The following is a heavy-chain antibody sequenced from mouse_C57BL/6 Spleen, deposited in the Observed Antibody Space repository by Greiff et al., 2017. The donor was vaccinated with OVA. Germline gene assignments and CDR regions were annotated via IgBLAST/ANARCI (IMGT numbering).Heavy chain of an antibody. V-gene: IGHV2-5*01. D-gene: IGHD2-12*01. CDR2: IWRGGST. CDR3: AKTFHDENYAMDY. Sequence: VKLVESGPGLVQPSQSLSITCTVSGFSLTSYGVHWVRQSPGKGLEWLGVIWRGGSTDYNAAFMSRLSITKDNSKSQVFFKMNSLQADDTAIYYCAKTFHDENYAMDYWGQGTSVTVSS. CDR1: GFSLTSYG. J-gene: IGHJ4*01.